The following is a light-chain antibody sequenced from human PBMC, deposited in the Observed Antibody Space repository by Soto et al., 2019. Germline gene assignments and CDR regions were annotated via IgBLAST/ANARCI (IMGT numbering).Light chain of an antibody. Sequence: QAVVTQKPSLTVSPGGTVTLTCGSSTGAVTSGHYPYWFQQKPGQAPRTLIYDTSNKHSWTPARFSGSLLGGKAALTLSGAQPEDEAEYYCLLSYSGARWVFGGGTKVTVL. CDR2: DTS. CDR3: LLSYSGARWV. J-gene: IGLJ3*02. CDR1: TGAVTSGHY. V-gene: IGLV7-46*01.